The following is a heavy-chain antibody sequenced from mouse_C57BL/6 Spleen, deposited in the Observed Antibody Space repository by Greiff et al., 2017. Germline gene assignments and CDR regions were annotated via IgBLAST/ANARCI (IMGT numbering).Heavy chain of an antibody. CDR3: TTYDLYDY. J-gene: IGHJ2*01. D-gene: IGHD2-3*01. CDR1: GFNIKDDY. V-gene: IGHV14-4*01. CDR2: FDPENGDT. Sequence: VQLKESGAELVRPGASVKLSCTASGFNIKDDYMHWVKQRPEQGLEWIGWFDPENGDTEYASKFQGKATITADTSSNTAYLQLSSLTTEDTAVYYCTTYDLYDYCGPGTTLTVSS.